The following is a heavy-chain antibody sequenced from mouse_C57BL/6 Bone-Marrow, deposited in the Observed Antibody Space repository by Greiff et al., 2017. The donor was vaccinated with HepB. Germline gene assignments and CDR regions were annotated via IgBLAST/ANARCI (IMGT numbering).Heavy chain of an antibody. CDR1: GFTFSSYA. CDR2: ISDGGSYT. CDR3: ARTRDDYYAMDY. J-gene: IGHJ4*01. V-gene: IGHV5-4*01. Sequence: EVQRVESGGGLVKPGGSLKLSCAASGFTFSSYAMSWVRQTPEKGLEWVATISDGGSYTYYPDNVKGRFTISRDNAKNNLYLQMSHLKSEDTAMYYCARTRDDYYAMDYWGQGTSVTVSS. D-gene: IGHD3-3*01.